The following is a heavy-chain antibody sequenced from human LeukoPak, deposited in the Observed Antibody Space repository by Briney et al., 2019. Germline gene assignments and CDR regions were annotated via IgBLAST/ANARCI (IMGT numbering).Heavy chain of an antibody. CDR1: GYTFTSYG. Sequence: ASVKVSCKASGYTFTSYGISWVRQAPGQGLEWMGWISAYNGNTNYAQKLQGRVTMTTDTSTSTAYMELRSLRSDDTAVYYCARDRSIYHYYYMDVWGKGTTVTVSS. D-gene: IGHD3-10*01. CDR2: ISAYNGNT. CDR3: ARDRSIYHYYYMDV. J-gene: IGHJ6*03. V-gene: IGHV1-18*01.